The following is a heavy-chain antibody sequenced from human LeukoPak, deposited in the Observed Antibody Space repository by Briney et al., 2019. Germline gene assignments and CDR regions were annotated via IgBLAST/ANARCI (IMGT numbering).Heavy chain of an antibody. Sequence: GRSLRLSCAASGFTFSSYAMHWVRQAPGKGLEWVAVISYDGSNKYYADSVKGRFTISRDNSKNTLYLQMNSLRAEDTAVYYCARDRSPHYYGSGSRPLDPWGQGTLVTVSS. CDR1: GFTFSSYA. D-gene: IGHD3-10*01. J-gene: IGHJ5*02. CDR3: ARDRSPHYYGSGSRPLDP. V-gene: IGHV3-30*04. CDR2: ISYDGSNK.